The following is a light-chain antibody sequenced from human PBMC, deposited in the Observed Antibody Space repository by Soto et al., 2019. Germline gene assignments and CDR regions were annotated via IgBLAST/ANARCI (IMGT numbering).Light chain of an antibody. Sequence: DIQMTQSPSTLSASVGDRVTITYRASQSISDWLAWYQQKPGRAPNLLIYKASTLESGVPTRFSGSGSGTEFTLTISSLQPDDFATYYCQQYNSYSLTFGGGTKVDIK. CDR2: KAS. CDR1: QSISDW. CDR3: QQYNSYSLT. J-gene: IGKJ4*01. V-gene: IGKV1-5*03.